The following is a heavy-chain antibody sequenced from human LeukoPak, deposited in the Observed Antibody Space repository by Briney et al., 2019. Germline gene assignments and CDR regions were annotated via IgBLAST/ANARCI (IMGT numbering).Heavy chain of an antibody. CDR3: ARALWSTGGPIDY. J-gene: IGHJ4*02. D-gene: IGHD3-10*01. CDR2: MNPNSGNT. V-gene: IGHV1-8*01. Sequence: ASVKVSCKASGYTFTSYDINWVRQATGQGLEWMGWMNPNSGNTGYAQKFQGRVTMTRNTSISTAYMELSSLRSEDTAVYYCARALWSTGGPIDYWGQGILVTVSS. CDR1: GYTFTSYD.